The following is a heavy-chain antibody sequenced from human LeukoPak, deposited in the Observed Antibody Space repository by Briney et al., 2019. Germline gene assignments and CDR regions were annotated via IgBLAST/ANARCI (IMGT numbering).Heavy chain of an antibody. Sequence: GGSLRLSCSASGFTFSSYAMHWVRQAPGKGLEWLAVISNDGTNKCYADSVKGRFTISRDNSKNTLFLQVTGLRAEDTAVYHCASDRDMGVFDCWGQGTLVTVSS. V-gene: IGHV3-30*04. CDR2: ISNDGTNK. CDR1: GFTFSSYA. D-gene: IGHD1-26*01. J-gene: IGHJ4*02. CDR3: ASDRDMGVFDC.